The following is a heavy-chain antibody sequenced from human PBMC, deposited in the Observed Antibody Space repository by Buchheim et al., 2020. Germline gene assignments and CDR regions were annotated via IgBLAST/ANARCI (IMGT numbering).Heavy chain of an antibody. CDR3: AKDFWVDDGGLSPSDF. CDR2: ISGSGTSP. J-gene: IGHJ4*02. Sequence: EVQLLESGGDLVQPGGSLRLSCAASGFTFSSYGMSWVRQAPGEGLGWVSSISGSGTSPSYAHSVQGRFTISRDSTKNTLHLQMNSLRAEDTGVYCCAKDFWVDDGGLSPSDFWGQGTL. CDR1: GFTFSSYG. D-gene: IGHD4-23*01. V-gene: IGHV3-23*01.